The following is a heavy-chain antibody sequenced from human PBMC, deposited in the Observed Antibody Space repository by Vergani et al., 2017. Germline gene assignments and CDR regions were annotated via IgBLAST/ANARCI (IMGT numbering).Heavy chain of an antibody. J-gene: IGHJ5*02. D-gene: IGHD3-3*01. Sequence: QVQLVESGGGVVQPGGSLRLSCAASGFTFSSYGMHWVRQAPGKGLEWVAFIRYDGSNKYYGDSVKGRFTIARDNSKNTLYLQMNSLRAEDTAVYYCARDHGYDFWGGYYTYNWFDPWGQGTLVTVSS. V-gene: IGHV3-30*02. CDR1: GFTFSSYG. CDR3: ARDHGYDFWGGYYTYNWFDP. CDR2: IRYDGSNK.